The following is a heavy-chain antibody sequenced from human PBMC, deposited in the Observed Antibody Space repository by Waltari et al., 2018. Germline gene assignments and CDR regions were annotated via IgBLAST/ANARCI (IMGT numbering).Heavy chain of an antibody. Sequence: QGQLVESGGGLVMPGGSLRLSCATSGFSLSDYYMTWIRQAPGTGLELVSFISINGVNIYYADSVKGRFTISKDNAKNLVFLQMNSLRVEDTAVYYCARSSRVAATCFDYWGQGTLVTVSS. V-gene: IGHV3-11*04. CDR2: ISINGVNI. CDR1: GFSLSDYY. D-gene: IGHD1-26*01. J-gene: IGHJ4*02. CDR3: ARSSRVAATCFDY.